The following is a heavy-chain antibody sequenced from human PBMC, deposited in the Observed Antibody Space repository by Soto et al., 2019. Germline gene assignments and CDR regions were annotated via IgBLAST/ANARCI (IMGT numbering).Heavy chain of an antibody. Sequence: QVQLVQSGAELKKPGSSVKVSCKASGGTFSSYAISWVRQAPGQGLEWMGGIIPIFGTANYAQKFQGRVTISADEYTSTAYMELSSLRYEDTAVYYCARGGRSGTFYYYYGMDVWGQGTTVTVSS. CDR2: IIPIFGTA. V-gene: IGHV1-69*12. CDR1: GGTFSSYA. CDR3: ARGGRSGTFYYYYGMDV. D-gene: IGHD3-16*01. J-gene: IGHJ6*02.